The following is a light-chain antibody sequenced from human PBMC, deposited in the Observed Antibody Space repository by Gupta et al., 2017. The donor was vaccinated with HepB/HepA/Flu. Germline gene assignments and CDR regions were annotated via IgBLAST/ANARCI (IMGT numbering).Light chain of an antibody. CDR3: QTWGTAIL. V-gene: IGLV4-69*01. J-gene: IGLJ2*01. CDR2: LNSDGSF. Sequence: QVVLTQSPSASASLGASVRLTCTLSSGHSSHSIAWHQQQPQKGPRYLMRLNSDGSFNKGDAIPDRFSGSSSAAERYLTISSLQSEDEAYYYCQTWGTAILFGGGTKLTVL. CDR1: SGHSSHS.